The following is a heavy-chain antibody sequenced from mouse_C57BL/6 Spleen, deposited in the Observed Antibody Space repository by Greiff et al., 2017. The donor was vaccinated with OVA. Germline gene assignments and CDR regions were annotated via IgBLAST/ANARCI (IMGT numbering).Heavy chain of an antibody. CDR1: GYTFTSYW. J-gene: IGHJ2*01. V-gene: IGHV1-72*01. D-gene: IGHD1-1*01. CDR3: ARSPYYGRDY. Sequence: QVQLQQSGAELVKPGASVKLSCKASGYTFTSYWMHWVKQRPGRGLEWIGRIDPYSGGTKYNEKFKSKATLTVDKPSSTAYMQLSSLTSEDSAVYYCARSPYYGRDYWGQGTTLTVSS. CDR2: IDPYSGGT.